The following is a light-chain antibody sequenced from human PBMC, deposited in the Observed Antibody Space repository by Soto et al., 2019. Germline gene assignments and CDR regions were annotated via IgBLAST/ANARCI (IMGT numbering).Light chain of an antibody. CDR3: IQALRTPHT. V-gene: IGKV2-28*01. CDR1: QSLLHSNGYNY. Sequence: DIVMTQSPLSLPVTPGEPASISCRSSQSLLHSNGYNYLDWYMQKTVQSPQLLIYLGSNRASGVPDRFSGRGSGTDFTLKISRVEAEDVGVYYCIQALRTPHTCGGGTKLEIK. J-gene: IGKJ2*01. CDR2: LGS.